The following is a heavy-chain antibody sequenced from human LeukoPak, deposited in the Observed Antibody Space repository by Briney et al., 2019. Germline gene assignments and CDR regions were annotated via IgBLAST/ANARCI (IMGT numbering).Heavy chain of an antibody. CDR1: GYSISNNYF. CDR2: DSRSGTT. CDR3: TRLVPAWEGGGSNY. D-gene: IGHD1-26*01. V-gene: IGHV4-38-2*01. Sequence: PAETLSLTCVVSGYSISNNYFWGWIRQSPGKGLEWIGTDSRSGTTYYNPSLKSRVIISIDTSKNQFSLKLISMTAADTAVYYCTRLVPAWEGGGSNYWGRGTLVTVSS. J-gene: IGHJ4*01.